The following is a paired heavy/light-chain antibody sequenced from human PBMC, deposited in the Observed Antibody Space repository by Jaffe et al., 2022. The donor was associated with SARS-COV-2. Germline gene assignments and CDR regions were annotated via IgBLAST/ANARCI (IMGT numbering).Light chain of an antibody. J-gene: IGKJ2*01. Sequence: DIVMTQSPLSLPVTPGEPASISCRSSQSLLHNNGYNYLDWYLQKPGQSPQLLIYLGSNRASGVPDRFSGSGSGTDFTLKISRVEAEDVGVYYCMHALRIPYTFGQGTKLEI. CDR2: LGS. CDR1: QSLLHNNGYNY. V-gene: IGKV2-28*01. CDR3: MHALRIPYT.
Heavy chain of an antibody. CDR1: GGSFSGYY. D-gene: IGHD2-2*03. Sequence: QVQLQQWGAGLLKPSETLSLSCAVYGGSFSGYYWGWIRQPPGKGLEWIGEINHNANTNYNPSLKSRVTISLDTSKNQFSLKLTSVTAADTAMYYCARKSQNGYCSRTDCSNYYYRGMDVWGQGTTVTVSS. CDR2: INHNANT. V-gene: IGHV4-34*01. CDR3: ARKSQNGYCSRTDCSNYYYRGMDV. J-gene: IGHJ6*02.